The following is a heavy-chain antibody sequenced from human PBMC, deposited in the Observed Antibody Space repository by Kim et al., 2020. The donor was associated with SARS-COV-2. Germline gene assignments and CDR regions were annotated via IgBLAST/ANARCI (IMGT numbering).Heavy chain of an antibody. CDR1: GYTFTSYG. V-gene: IGHV1-18*04. CDR3: ARQQKDKWELPPGWFDP. D-gene: IGHD1-26*01. J-gene: IGHJ5*02. Sequence: ASVKVSCKASGYTFTSYGISWVRQAPGQGLEWMGWISAYNGNTNYAQKLQGRVTMTTDTSTSTAYMELRSLRSDDTAVYYCARQQKDKWELPPGWFDPWGQGTLVTVSS. CDR2: ISAYNGNT.